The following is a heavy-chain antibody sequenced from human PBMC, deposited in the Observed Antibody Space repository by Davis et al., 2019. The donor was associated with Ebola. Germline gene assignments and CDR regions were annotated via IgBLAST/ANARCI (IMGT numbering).Heavy chain of an antibody. Sequence: GESLKISCAASGFTFSSYSMNWVRQAPGKGLEWVSYISSSSSTIYYADSVKGRFTISRDNSKNTLYLQMNSLRAEDTAVYYCAFRSSWFLDYWGQGTLVTVSS. D-gene: IGHD6-13*01. V-gene: IGHV3-48*01. CDR3: AFRSSWFLDY. J-gene: IGHJ4*02. CDR2: ISSSSSTI. CDR1: GFTFSSYS.